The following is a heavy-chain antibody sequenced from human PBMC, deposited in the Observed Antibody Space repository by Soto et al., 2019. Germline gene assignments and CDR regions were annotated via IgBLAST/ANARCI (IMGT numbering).Heavy chain of an antibody. CDR3: ASEKTSYGMDV. Sequence: QVQLVQSGAEVKKPGASVKVSCKASGYTFTSYDINWVRQATGQGLEWMGWMNPNSGNTGNAQKFQRRVTSARNTPISTTYMELSSLRSEDAAVYYCASEKTSYGMDVWGQGTTVTVSS. CDR1: GYTFTSYD. J-gene: IGHJ6*02. V-gene: IGHV1-8*01. CDR2: MNPNSGNT.